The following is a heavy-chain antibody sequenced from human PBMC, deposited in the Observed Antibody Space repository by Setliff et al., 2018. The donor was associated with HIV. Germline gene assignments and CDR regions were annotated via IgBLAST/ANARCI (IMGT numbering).Heavy chain of an antibody. V-gene: IGHV4-39*07. J-gene: IGHJ3*02. CDR2: IFYTGST. D-gene: IGHD3-3*01. CDR1: GDSISGSSYY. Sequence: SETLSLTCTVSGDSISGSSYYWGWIRQPPGKGLEWIGSIFYTGSTYYNPSLKSRVTISVDTSKNQFSLKLNSLTAADTAMYYCARGVWSGYYPDAFDIWGQGTMVTVSS. CDR3: ARGVWSGYYPDAFDI.